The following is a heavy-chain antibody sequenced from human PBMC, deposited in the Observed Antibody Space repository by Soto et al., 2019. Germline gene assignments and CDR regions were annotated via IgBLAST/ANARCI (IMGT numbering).Heavy chain of an antibody. Sequence: ASVKVSCKASGYTFTSYDINWVRQAIGQGLEWMGWMNPNSGNTGYAQKFQDRVSMTRDVSVSTAYSELSSLTSDDTAVYYCARNPAYTGLFEFWGQGTLVTVSS. CDR2: MNPNSGNT. CDR3: ARNPAYTGLFEF. V-gene: IGHV1-8*01. CDR1: GYTFTSYD. D-gene: IGHD1-1*01. J-gene: IGHJ4*02.